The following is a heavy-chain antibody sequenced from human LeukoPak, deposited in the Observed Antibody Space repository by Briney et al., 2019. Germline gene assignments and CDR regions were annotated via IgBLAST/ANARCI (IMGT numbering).Heavy chain of an antibody. CDR2: IYYSGST. CDR1: GDSISSYY. D-gene: IGHD4-17*01. CDR3: ARAGVTVKRYFQH. J-gene: IGHJ1*01. Sequence: SETLSLTCTVSGDSISSYYWSWIRQPPGKGLEWIGYIYYSGSTNYNPSLKSRVTISVDTSKNQFSLKLSSVTAADTAVYYCARAGVTVKRYFQHWGQGTLVTVSS. V-gene: IGHV4-59*01.